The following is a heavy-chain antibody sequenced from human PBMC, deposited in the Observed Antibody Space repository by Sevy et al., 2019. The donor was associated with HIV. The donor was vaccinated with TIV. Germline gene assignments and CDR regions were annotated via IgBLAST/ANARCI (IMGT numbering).Heavy chain of an antibody. V-gene: IGHV4-59*08. Sequence: SETLSLTCTVSGGSITSLYWNWIRQPPGKGLEWIANIYYNGHINYNPSLKSRVTLSLDTSNNQFCLRLSSVTAADTAMYYCAGENAWGRGYSWGQGTLVTVSS. J-gene: IGHJ4*02. CDR2: IYYNGHI. D-gene: IGHD1-26*01. CDR1: GGSITSLY. CDR3: AGENAWGRGYS.